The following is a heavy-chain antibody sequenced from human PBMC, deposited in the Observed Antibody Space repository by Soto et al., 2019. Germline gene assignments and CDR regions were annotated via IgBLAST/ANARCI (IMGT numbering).Heavy chain of an antibody. V-gene: IGHV5-51*01. J-gene: IGHJ3*02. D-gene: IGHD3-10*01. CDR2: VYPGDSDT. Sequence: PGESLKISCKASGYSFTNYWIAWVRQMPGRGLDWMGIVYPGDSDTRYSPSFQGQVTISADKSISTSYLQWGSLKASDTAMYYCARPFDSGLLDAFHIWGQGTMVTVSS. CDR3: ARPFDSGLLDAFHI. CDR1: GYSFTNYW.